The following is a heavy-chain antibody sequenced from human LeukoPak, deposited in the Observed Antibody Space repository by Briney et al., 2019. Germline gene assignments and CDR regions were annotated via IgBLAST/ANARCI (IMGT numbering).Heavy chain of an antibody. V-gene: IGHV1-8*01. J-gene: IGHJ4*02. D-gene: IGHD6-19*01. CDR1: GYTFTSYD. Sequence: ASVKVSCKASGYTFTSYDINWVRQATGQGLERMGWMNPNSGNTGYAQKFQGRVTMTRNTSISTAYMELSSLRSEDTAVYYCARVFRGWYELDYWGQGTLVTVSS. CDR2: MNPNSGNT. CDR3: ARVFRGWYELDY.